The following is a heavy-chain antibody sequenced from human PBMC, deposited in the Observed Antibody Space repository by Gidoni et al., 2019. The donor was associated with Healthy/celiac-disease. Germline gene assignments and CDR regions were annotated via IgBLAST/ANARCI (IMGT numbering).Heavy chain of an antibody. J-gene: IGHJ4*02. V-gene: IGHV3-7*01. CDR1: GFTFSSYW. Sequence: EVQLVESGGGLVQPGGSLRLSCAASGFTFSSYWRSWVRQAPGKGLDGVANIKQDGSEKYYVDSVKGRFTISRDNAKNSLYLQMNSLRAEDTAVYYCARDHSTFDYWGQGTLVTVSS. CDR2: IKQDGSEK. D-gene: IGHD6-13*01. CDR3: ARDHSTFDY.